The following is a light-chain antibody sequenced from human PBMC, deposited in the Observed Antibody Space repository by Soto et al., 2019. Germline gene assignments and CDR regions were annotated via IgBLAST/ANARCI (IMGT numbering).Light chain of an antibody. CDR1: HDIGNS. V-gene: IGKV1-27*01. CDR3: QNYNSAPFT. Sequence: DLQMTQSPPSLSASAGDRVTVACRASHDIGNSLAWYQQRPGKSPRLLIYDASTLQSGVPARFSGSGSGTHFILAITSLRPEDAAIYYCQNYNSAPFTFGGGTKVEVK. J-gene: IGKJ4*01. CDR2: DAS.